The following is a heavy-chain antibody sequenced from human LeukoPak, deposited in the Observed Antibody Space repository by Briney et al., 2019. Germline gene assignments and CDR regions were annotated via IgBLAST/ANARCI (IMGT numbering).Heavy chain of an antibody. CDR2: IYSGGST. CDR3: ALNQVDNSGVYYFDY. D-gene: IGHD4-11*01. Sequence: GGSLRPSCAASGFTVSSNYMSWVRQAPGKGLEWVSVIYSGGSTYYADSVKGRFTISRDNSKNTLYLQMNSLRAEDTAVYYCALNQVDNSGVYYFDYWGQGTLVTVSS. CDR1: GFTVSSNY. V-gene: IGHV3-53*01. J-gene: IGHJ4*02.